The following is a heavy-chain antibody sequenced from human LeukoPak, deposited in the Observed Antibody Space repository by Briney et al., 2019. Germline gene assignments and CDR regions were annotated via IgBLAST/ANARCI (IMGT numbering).Heavy chain of an antibody. CDR2: IIPIFGTA. CDR1: GGTFSSYA. J-gene: IGHJ6*02. CDR3: ARRGSGYYSYYYYGMDV. Sequence: SVKVSCKASGGTFSSYAISWVRQAPGQGLEWMGGIIPIFGTANYAQKLQGRVTITADESTSTAYMELSSLRSEDTAVYYCARRGSGYYSYYYYGMDVWGQGTTVTVSS. V-gene: IGHV1-69*13. D-gene: IGHD3-22*01.